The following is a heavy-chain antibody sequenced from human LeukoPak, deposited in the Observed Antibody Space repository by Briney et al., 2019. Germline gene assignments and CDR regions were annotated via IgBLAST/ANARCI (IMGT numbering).Heavy chain of an antibody. CDR1: GYTFASFG. J-gene: IGHJ4*02. Sequence: GASVKVSCKASGYTFASFGITWVRQAPGQGLEWTGWINPYNGNTNYAQMFQDRVTMTTDTSTSTAHMELRSLRSDDTAVYYCARVASGYSPVYWGQGTLVTVS. CDR2: INPYNGNT. CDR3: ARVASGYSPVY. V-gene: IGHV1-18*01. D-gene: IGHD3-22*01.